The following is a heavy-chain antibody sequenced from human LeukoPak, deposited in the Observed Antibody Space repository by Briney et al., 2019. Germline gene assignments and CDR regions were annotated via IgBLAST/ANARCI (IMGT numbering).Heavy chain of an antibody. V-gene: IGHV1-2*02. D-gene: IGHD1-20*01. J-gene: IGHJ4*02. CDR1: GYTFTGYY. CDR3: ARGQNNWNGGSYSH. Sequence: ASVKVSCKASGYTFTGYYMHWVRQAPGQGLEWMGWINPNSGGTNYAQKFQGRVTMTRDTSISTAHMELSRLRSDDTAVYYCARGQNNWNGGSYSHWGQGTLVTVSS. CDR2: INPNSGGT.